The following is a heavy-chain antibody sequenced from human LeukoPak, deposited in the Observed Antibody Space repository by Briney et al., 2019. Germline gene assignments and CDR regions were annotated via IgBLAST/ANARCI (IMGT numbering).Heavy chain of an antibody. CDR3: ARDRGGTGNFDY. D-gene: IGHD1-14*01. J-gene: IGHJ4*02. CDR2: IYHSGST. V-gene: IGHV4-30-2*01. CDR1: GGSISSGGYS. Sequence: SQTLSLTCAVSGGSISSGGYSWSWIWQPPGTGLEWIGYIYHSGSTYYNPSLKSRVTISVDRSKNQFSLKLSSVTAADTAVYYCARDRGGTGNFDYWGQGTLVTVSS.